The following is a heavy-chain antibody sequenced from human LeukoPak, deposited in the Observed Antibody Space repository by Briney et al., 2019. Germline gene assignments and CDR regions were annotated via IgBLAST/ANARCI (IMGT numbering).Heavy chain of an antibody. CDR2: IRYDGSNE. J-gene: IGHJ4*02. Sequence: GGSLRLSCAASGFTFSNFGMHWVRQAPGKGLEWVAFIRYDGSNEYYADSVKGRFTISRDNTKNSLYLQMDSLRAEDTAVYYCARDATYNLDNWGQGTLVTVSS. CDR3: ARDATYNLDN. D-gene: IGHD1-1*01. V-gene: IGHV3-30*02. CDR1: GFTFSNFG.